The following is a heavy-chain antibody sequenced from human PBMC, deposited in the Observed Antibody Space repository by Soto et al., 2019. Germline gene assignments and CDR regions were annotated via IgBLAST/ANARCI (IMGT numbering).Heavy chain of an antibody. J-gene: IGHJ3*02. CDR2: IIPILGIA. V-gene: IGHV1-69*02. CDR1: GGTFSSYT. Sequence: SVKVSCKASGGTFSSYTISWVRQAPGQGLEWMGRIIPILGIANYAQKFQGRVTITADKSTSTAYMELSSLRSEDTAVYYCARLVVPAATDQDAFDIWGQGTMVTISS. D-gene: IGHD2-2*01. CDR3: ARLVVPAATDQDAFDI.